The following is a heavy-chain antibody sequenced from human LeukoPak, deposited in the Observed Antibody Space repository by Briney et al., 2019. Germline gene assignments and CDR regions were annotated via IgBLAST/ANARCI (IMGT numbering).Heavy chain of an antibody. D-gene: IGHD3-22*01. CDR1: GYSISSGYY. J-gene: IGHJ4*02. V-gene: IGHV4-38-2*02. CDR2: IYHSGST. CDR3: ARHFWSQYYYDSSGYEY. Sequence: SETLSLTCTVSGYSISSGYYWGWIRQPPGKGLEWIGSIYHSGSTYYNPSLKSRVTISVDTSKNQFSLKLSSVTAADTAVYYCARHFWSQYYYDSSGYEYWGQGTLVTVSS.